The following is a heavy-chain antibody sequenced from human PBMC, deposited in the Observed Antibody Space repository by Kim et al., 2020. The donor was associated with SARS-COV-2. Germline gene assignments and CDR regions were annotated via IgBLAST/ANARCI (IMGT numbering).Heavy chain of an antibody. D-gene: IGHD5-18*01. V-gene: IGHV3-33*01. CDR2: IWYDGSNK. J-gene: IGHJ6*02. CDR3: ARDPRQLWLRSVYYYGMDV. CDR1: GFTFSSYG. Sequence: GGSLRLSCAASGFTFSSYGMHWVRQAPGKGLEWVAVIWYDGSNKYYADSVKGRFTISRDNSKNTLYLQMNSLRAEDTAVVYCARDPRQLWLRSVYYYGMDVWGQGTTVTVSS.